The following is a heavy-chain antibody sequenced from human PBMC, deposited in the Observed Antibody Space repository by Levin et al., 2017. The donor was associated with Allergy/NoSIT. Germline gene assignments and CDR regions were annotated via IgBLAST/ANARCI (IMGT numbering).Heavy chain of an antibody. CDR2: IYHSGST. D-gene: IGHD6-25*01. CDR3: ARSLERIGYSSAYYFDY. Sequence: RSQTLSLTCAVSGGSISSSNWWSWVRQPPGKGLEWIGEIYHSGSTNYNPSLKSRVTISVDKSKNQFSLKLSSVTAADTAVYYCARSLERIGYSSAYYFDYWGQGTLVTVSS. V-gene: IGHV4-4*02. J-gene: IGHJ4*02. CDR1: GGSISSSNW.